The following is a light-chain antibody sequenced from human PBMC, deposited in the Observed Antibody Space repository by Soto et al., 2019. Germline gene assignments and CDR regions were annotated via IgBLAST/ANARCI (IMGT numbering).Light chain of an antibody. CDR2: EVD. CDR3: ATYAGSKNYVM. Sequence: QSVLTQPPSASGSPGQSVTISCSGTGSDIGGSNYVSWYQHHPGTVPKLIIYEVDKWASGIRHRFSGSKSGNTASLTISGLQAEDEAFYYCATYAGSKNYVMFGGGTKLTVL. J-gene: IGLJ3*02. V-gene: IGLV2-8*01. CDR1: GSDIGGSNY.